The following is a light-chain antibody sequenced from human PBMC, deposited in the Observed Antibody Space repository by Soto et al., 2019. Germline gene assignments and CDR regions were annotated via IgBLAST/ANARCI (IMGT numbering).Light chain of an antibody. CDR2: AAS. V-gene: IGKV3-20*01. J-gene: IGKJ1*01. CDR1: QSVTSNY. Sequence: ESVLTQSPGTLSLTPGERATLSCRASQSVTSNYLAWYQQRPGQAPRLLSYAASSRATGIPDRFSGSGSGTDFTLTISRLEPEDFAVYYCQQYGGSPPETFGQGTKVEIK. CDR3: QQYGGSPPET.